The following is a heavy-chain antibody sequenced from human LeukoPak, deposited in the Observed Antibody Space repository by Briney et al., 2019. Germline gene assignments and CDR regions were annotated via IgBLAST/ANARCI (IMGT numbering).Heavy chain of an antibody. J-gene: IGHJ4*02. CDR3: ARVGYYGSGALDY. Sequence: SETLSLTCAVYGGSFSGYYWSWIRQPPGKGLDWIGEINHSGSTNYNPSLKSRVTISVDTSKNQFSLKLSSVTAADTAVYYCARVGYYGSGALDYWGQGTLVTVSS. V-gene: IGHV4-34*01. D-gene: IGHD3-10*01. CDR1: GGSFSGYY. CDR2: INHSGST.